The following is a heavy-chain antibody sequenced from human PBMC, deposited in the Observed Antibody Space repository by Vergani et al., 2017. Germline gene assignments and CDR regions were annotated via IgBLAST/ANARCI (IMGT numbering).Heavy chain of an antibody. CDR3: ARGVLDSKYRHNWFGP. J-gene: IGHJ5*02. Sequence: QEQLVQSGAEVRKPGASVKVSCKASGYNFTSFDINWVRLATGQGLEWMGWMNPKSGNTAYAAKFQGRITMTRDSSTDTAYMEMKSLRSEATAIYFCARGVLDSKYRHNWFGPWGQGTVVTVSS. D-gene: IGHD3/OR15-3a*01. V-gene: IGHV1-8*02. CDR2: MNPKSGNT. CDR1: GYNFTSFD.